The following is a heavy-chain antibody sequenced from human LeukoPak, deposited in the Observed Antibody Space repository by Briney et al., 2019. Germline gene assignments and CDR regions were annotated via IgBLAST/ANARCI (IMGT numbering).Heavy chain of an antibody. D-gene: IGHD6-19*01. CDR3: ARDLGISGWYAPPLGYCDF. CDR2: INPKSGGT. V-gene: IGHV1-2*02. J-gene: IGHJ4*02. Sequence: ASVKVSCKASGYTFTSYDLNWVRQATGQGPEWMGWINPKSGGTNYAQNFQGRVTMTRDTSVSTTYMELSRLRSDDTAVYYCARDLGISGWYAPPLGYCDFWGQGTLVTVSS. CDR1: GYTFTSYD.